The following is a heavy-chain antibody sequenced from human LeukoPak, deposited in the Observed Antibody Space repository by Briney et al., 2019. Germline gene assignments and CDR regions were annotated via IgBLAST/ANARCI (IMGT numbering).Heavy chain of an antibody. V-gene: IGHV3-33*01. CDR2: IWYDGSNK. CDR3: ASEGSPWGTPYYFDY. D-gene: IGHD7-27*01. CDR1: GFTFSSYG. Sequence: PGGSLRLSCAASGFTFSSYGMHWVRQAPGKGLEWVAVIWYDGSNKYYADSVKGRFTISRDNSKNTLYLQMNSLRAEDTAVYYCASEGSPWGTPYYFDYWGQGTLVTVSS. J-gene: IGHJ4*02.